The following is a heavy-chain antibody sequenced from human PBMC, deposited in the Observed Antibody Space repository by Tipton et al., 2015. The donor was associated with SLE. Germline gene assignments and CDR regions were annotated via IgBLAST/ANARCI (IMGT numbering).Heavy chain of an antibody. Sequence: TLSLTCDVTGFSISSGYYWGWIRQPPGKGLEWIGYVHDSGRTNYNPSLKSRIAIFVDTSKNEFSLELTSVTATDTAVYYCARGTVCSSTSCYANWFDPWGQGTLVTVSS. CDR1: GFSISSGYY. J-gene: IGHJ5*02. CDR3: ARGTVCSSTSCYANWFDP. V-gene: IGHV4-38-2*01. CDR2: VHDSGRT. D-gene: IGHD2-2*01.